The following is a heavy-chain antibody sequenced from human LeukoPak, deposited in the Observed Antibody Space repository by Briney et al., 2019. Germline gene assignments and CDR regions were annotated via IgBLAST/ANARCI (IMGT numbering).Heavy chain of an antibody. J-gene: IGHJ6*04. Sequence: GGSLRLSCAASGFTFSSYEMNWVRQAPGKGLEWISYISSSGSTIYYADSVKGRFTISRDNAKNSLYLQMNSLRAEDTAVYYCAELGITMTGGVWGKGTTVTISS. CDR3: AELGITMTGGV. CDR1: GFTFSSYE. D-gene: IGHD3-10*02. CDR2: ISSSGSTI. V-gene: IGHV3-48*03.